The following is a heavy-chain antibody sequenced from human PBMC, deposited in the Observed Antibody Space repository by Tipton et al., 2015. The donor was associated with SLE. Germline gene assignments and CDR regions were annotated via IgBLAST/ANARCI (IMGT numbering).Heavy chain of an antibody. D-gene: IGHD3-3*01. CDR2: ISPSSSFI. Sequence: SLRLSCAASGFTFSNAWMSWARQAPGKGLEWLSTISPSSSFIHYADSVKGRFTISRDNAKNSLDLEMNSLRAEDTAVYYCAVGVLRFLEWLSNDAFDIWGQGTMVTVSS. V-gene: IGHV3-21*01. J-gene: IGHJ3*02. CDR1: GFTFSNAW. CDR3: AVGVLRFLEWLSNDAFDI.